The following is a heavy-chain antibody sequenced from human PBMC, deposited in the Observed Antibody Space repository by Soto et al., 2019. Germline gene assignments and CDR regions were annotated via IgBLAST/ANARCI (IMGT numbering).Heavy chain of an antibody. J-gene: IGHJ4*02. V-gene: IGHV4-59*08. CDR3: ARHSPDFDWLSQFDY. D-gene: IGHD3-9*01. Sequence: PSETLSLTCTVSGGSISSYYWSWIRQPPGKGLERIGYIYYFGSTNYNPSLKSRDTISVDTSKNQFSMKLSSVTVADTAVYYCARHSPDFDWLSQFDYWGQGTLVTVS. CDR1: GGSISSYY. CDR2: IYYFGST.